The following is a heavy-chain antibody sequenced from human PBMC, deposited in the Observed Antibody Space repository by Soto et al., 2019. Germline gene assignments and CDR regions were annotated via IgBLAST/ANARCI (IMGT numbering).Heavy chain of an antibody. V-gene: IGHV3-48*02. J-gene: IGHJ4*02. D-gene: IGHD6-13*01. Sequence: PGGSLRLSCAASGFTFSSYSLNWVRQAPGKGLEWVSYITSSGTTVYYADSVRGRFTISRDNAKNSLYLQMNSLRDDDTAVYYCARDLGIAAAGPLYYFDYWGQGTLVTVSS. CDR2: ITSSGTTV. CDR1: GFTFSSYS. CDR3: ARDLGIAAAGPLYYFDY.